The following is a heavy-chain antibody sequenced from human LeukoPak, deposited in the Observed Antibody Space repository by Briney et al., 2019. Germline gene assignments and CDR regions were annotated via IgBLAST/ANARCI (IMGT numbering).Heavy chain of an antibody. Sequence: GGSLRLSCAASGFTFDDYAMHWVRQAPGKGLEWVSGISWNSGRIGYAYSVKGRFTISRDNAKNSLYLQMNSLRAEDTALYYCAKGGPYYYDSSGYYWVFDYWGQGTLVTVSS. CDR3: AKGGPYYYDSSGYYWVFDY. J-gene: IGHJ4*02. CDR2: ISWNSGRI. D-gene: IGHD3-22*01. V-gene: IGHV3-9*01. CDR1: GFTFDDYA.